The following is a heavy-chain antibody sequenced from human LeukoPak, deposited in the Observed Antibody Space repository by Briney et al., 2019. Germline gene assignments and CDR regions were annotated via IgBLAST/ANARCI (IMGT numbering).Heavy chain of an antibody. V-gene: IGHV3-7*03. J-gene: IGHJ4*02. CDR3: AKRGVVIRVILVGFHKEAYYFDS. CDR1: GFTFSTYW. Sequence: SGGSLRLSCAASGFTFSTYWMSWVRQAPGKGLKWVANIKEDGSEKYHGDSVKGRFTISRDNPKNTLFLQMNSLRAEDTAVYFFAKRGVVIRVILVGFHKEAYYFDSWGRGAWSPSPQ. CDR2: IKEDGSEK. D-gene: IGHD3-10*01.